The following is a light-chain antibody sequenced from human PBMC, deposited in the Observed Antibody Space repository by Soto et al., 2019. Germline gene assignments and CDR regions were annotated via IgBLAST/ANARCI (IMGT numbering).Light chain of an antibody. CDR2: GAS. J-gene: IGKJ2*01. CDR1: QSISSNY. CDR3: QHYGTSLPYT. V-gene: IGKV3-20*01. Sequence: EIVLTQSPGTLSLSPGERATLSCRASQSISSNYLAWYQQNPGQAPRLLIYGASSRATVIPDRFSGSGSGTDFTLTISRLEPEDFAVYYCQHYGTSLPYTFGQGTKLEIK.